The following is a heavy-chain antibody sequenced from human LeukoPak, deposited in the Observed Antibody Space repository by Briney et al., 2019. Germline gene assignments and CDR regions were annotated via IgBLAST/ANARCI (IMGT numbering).Heavy chain of an antibody. J-gene: IGHJ4*02. CDR3: AKGITRDSYYLDY. Sequence: PGGSLRLSXAASGFTFSSDGIHWVRQAPGKGLEWLAFVSNNGIDKHYGDSVQGRFSISRDNSKNTLYLEMKSLRVEDTAMYYCAKGITRDSYYLDYWGQGTLVTVSS. CDR2: VSNNGIDK. V-gene: IGHV3-30*02. D-gene: IGHD1-20*01. CDR1: GFTFSSDG.